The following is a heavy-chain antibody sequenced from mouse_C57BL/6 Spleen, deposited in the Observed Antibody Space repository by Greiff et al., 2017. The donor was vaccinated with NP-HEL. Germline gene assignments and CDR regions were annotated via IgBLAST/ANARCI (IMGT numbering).Heavy chain of an antibody. CDR1: GFTFSSYA. CDR3: ARGGTLFDY. D-gene: IGHD4-1*01. Sequence: EVQVVESGGGLVKPGGSLKLSCAASGFTFSSYAMSWVRQTPEKRLEWVATISDGGSYTYYPDNVKGRFTISRDNAKNNLYLQMSHLKSEDTAMDYCARGGTLFDYWGQGTTLTVSS. CDR2: ISDGGSYT. V-gene: IGHV5-4*01. J-gene: IGHJ2*01.